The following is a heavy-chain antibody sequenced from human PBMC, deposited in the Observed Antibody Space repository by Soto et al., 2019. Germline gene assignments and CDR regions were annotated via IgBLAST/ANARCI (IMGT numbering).Heavy chain of an antibody. D-gene: IGHD3-10*01. CDR3: AHRQTTGVWFGELSDWFDP. CDR2: IYWDDDK. V-gene: IGHV2-5*02. CDR1: GFSLSTRGVG. J-gene: IGHJ5*02. Sequence: QITLKESGPTLVKPTQTLTLTCTFSGFSLSTRGVGVGWIRQPPGKALEWLALIYWDDDKRYRPDLKSRLTSTKDTSKNQVVLTLTNMDPVDTATYYCAHRQTTGVWFGELSDWFDPWGQGTLVTVSS.